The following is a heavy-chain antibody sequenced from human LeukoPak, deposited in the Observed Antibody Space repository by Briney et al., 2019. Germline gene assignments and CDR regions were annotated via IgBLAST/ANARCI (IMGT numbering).Heavy chain of an antibody. CDR2: ISGSGGNT. CDR3: AKLDGRGYHFDY. D-gene: IGHD2-15*01. J-gene: IGHJ4*02. Sequence: GGSLRLSCAASGFTFSSYAMSWVRQAPGKGLEWVSAISGSGGNTYYADSVKGRFTISRDNSKNTLYLQMNSLRAEDTAVYYCAKLDGRGYHFDYWGQGTLVTVSS. CDR1: GFTFSSYA. V-gene: IGHV3-23*01.